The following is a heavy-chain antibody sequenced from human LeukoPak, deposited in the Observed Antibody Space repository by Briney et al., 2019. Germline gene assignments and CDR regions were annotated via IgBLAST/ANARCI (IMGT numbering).Heavy chain of an antibody. Sequence: GGSLRLSCAASGFTVSSNYMSWVRQAPGTGLEWVSEIYSDGSTYYAASVKGRFSISRDKSKNTVYLQMNSLGAEDTAVYYCARELREHGVFDIWGQGTMVTVSS. CDR3: ARELREHGVFDI. V-gene: IGHV3-53*01. CDR1: GFTVSSNY. J-gene: IGHJ3*02. CDR2: IYSDGST. D-gene: IGHD1-26*01.